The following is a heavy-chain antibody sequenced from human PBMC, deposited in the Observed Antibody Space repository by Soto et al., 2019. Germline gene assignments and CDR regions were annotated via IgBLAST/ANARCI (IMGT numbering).Heavy chain of an antibody. Sequence: PGGSPRLCCAACGGSFSVYAMSWVSQAPGKGLEWVSTISGSDGKTFYADSVKGRFSISRDTSKNTLYLQMNSLRADDTAVYYCARWSYLDYWGQGTRVTVSS. CDR3: ARWSYLDY. D-gene: IGHD3-3*01. CDR2: ISGSDGKT. J-gene: IGHJ4*02. V-gene: IGHV3-23*01. CDR1: GGSFSVYA.